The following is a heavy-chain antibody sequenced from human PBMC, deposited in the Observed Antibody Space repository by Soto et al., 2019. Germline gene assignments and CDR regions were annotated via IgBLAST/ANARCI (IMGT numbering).Heavy chain of an antibody. CDR1: GFSLSTIGVG. J-gene: IGHJ1*01. CDR3: THGNRYFQH. Sequence: QITLKESGPTVVKPTQTLTLTCTFSGFSLSTIGVGVGWIRKPPGKALEWLALIFWDDDKRFSPSLNSRLNITKYTSENQVVLTMTNVYPVDTATYYCTHGNRYFQHWCPGTLVTVSS. CDR2: IFWDDDK. V-gene: IGHV2-5*02.